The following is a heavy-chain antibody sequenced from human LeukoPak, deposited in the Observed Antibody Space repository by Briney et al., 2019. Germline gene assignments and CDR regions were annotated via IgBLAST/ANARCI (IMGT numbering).Heavy chain of an antibody. V-gene: IGHV4-59*08. CDR2: IYYSGST. Sequence: SETLSLTCTVSGGSISSYYWSWIRQPPGQGLEWIGYIYYSGSTNYNPSLESRVTISVDTSKNQFSLKLSSVTAADTAVYYCARHRSGSFPHWGQGTPVTVSS. J-gene: IGHJ4*02. CDR3: ARHRSGSFPH. CDR1: GGSISSYY. D-gene: IGHD1-26*01.